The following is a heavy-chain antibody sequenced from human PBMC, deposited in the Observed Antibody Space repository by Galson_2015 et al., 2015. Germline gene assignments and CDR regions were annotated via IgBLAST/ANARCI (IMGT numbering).Heavy chain of an antibody. J-gene: IGHJ4*02. D-gene: IGHD2-21*02. CDR2: IQYDGNKR. V-gene: IGHV3-30*06. CDR3: ARDGGPATGGLDCHY. Sequence: SLRLSCAAAGFTFSLYGMHWVRQAPGKGLEWVAVIQYDGNKRYSTDPVRGRFTISRDNSKNTMPLQMDSLRVEDTAIYYCARDGGPATGGLDCHYWGQGTRVTVSS. CDR1: GFTFSLYG.